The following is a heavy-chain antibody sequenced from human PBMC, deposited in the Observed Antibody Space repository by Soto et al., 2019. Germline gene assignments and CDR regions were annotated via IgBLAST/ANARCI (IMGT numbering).Heavy chain of an antibody. D-gene: IGHD3-22*01. V-gene: IGHV3-48*01. Sequence: PGGSLRLSCAASGFTFNTYNMNWVRQAPGKGLEWVSYISSSSSTIHYADSVKGRFTISRDNAKNSLYLQMNSLRAEDTVVYYCARDDYPYYDDSSGYHFDYWGQGTLVTVSS. CDR2: ISSSSSTI. J-gene: IGHJ4*02. CDR3: ARDDYPYYDDSSGYHFDY. CDR1: GFTFNTYN.